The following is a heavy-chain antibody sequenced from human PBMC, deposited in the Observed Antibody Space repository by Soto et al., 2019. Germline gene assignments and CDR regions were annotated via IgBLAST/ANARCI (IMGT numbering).Heavy chain of an antibody. CDR2: LSGSGTST. V-gene: IGHV3-23*01. J-gene: IGHJ4*02. D-gene: IGHD6-19*01. Sequence: EVQLLESGGGLVQPWGSLRLSCAASGFTFVNYAMNWVRQAPGKGLEWVATLSGSGTSTYYADSVKGRFTISRDNSRNTLYLQMNSLRAEDTAVYYCAKGTSNGGWFNPFDYWGQGTLVTVSS. CDR1: GFTFVNYA. CDR3: AKGTSNGGWFNPFDY.